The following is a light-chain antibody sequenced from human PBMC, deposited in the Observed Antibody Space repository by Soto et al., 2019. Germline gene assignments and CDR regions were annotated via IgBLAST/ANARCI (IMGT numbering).Light chain of an antibody. CDR3: QQYGSSPLT. J-gene: IGKJ4*01. CDR1: QSVTSTS. CDR2: GAS. Sequence: EIVLTQSAGTLSWSPGERATLSWRASQSVTSTSLAWYQQKHGQAPRLLIYGASSRATGIPDRFSGSGYGTDFNLTISRLETEDFAVYYCQQYGSSPLTFGGGTKVDIK. V-gene: IGKV3-20*01.